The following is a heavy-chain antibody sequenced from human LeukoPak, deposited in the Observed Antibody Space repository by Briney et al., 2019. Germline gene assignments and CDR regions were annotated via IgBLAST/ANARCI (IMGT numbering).Heavy chain of an antibody. CDR2: IYTSGST. Sequence: SETLSLTCTVSGGSISSSSYYWGWIRQPAGKGLEWIGRIYTSGSTNYNPSLKSRVTISVDTSKNQFSLKLSSVTAADTAVYYCARESKLLWFGELLWFDPWGQGTLVTVSS. D-gene: IGHD3-10*01. J-gene: IGHJ5*02. V-gene: IGHV4-61*02. CDR3: ARESKLLWFGELLWFDP. CDR1: GGSISSSSYY.